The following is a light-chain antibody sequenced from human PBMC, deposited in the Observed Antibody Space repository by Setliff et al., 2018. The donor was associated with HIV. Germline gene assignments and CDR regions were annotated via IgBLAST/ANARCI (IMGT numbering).Light chain of an antibody. CDR2: DAS. Sequence: AIQLTQSPSSLSASGGDRVTITCRASQDIRSAVAWYQQKAGKAPKSLIYDASSLEGGVPSRFSGSGSGTDFTLTISSLQPDDFATYYCQQFDSYPLTFGGGTKVDIK. J-gene: IGKJ4*01. CDR1: QDIRSA. V-gene: IGKV1-13*02. CDR3: QQFDSYPLT.